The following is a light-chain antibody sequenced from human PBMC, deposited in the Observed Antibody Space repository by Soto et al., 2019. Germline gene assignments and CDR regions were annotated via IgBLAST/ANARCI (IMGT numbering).Light chain of an antibody. J-gene: IGKJ4*01. V-gene: IGKV3-11*01. CDR3: QQRADLRVT. CDR1: DHTSTY. CDR2: DAS. Sequence: ILLTQSPATLSLFPGERATLSCRASDHTSTYIAWYQHKSGQAPRLLIYDASNRATGVPARFSGSGSGTDFTLTISSLEPGDSAGYYCQQRADLRVTFGGGTKVEIK.